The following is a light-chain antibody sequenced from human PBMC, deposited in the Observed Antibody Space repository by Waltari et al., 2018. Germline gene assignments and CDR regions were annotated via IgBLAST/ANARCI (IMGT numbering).Light chain of an antibody. Sequence: EIVMTQSPVTLSVSPEERATLSCRASQSVGTKLAWYQQKPGQAPRLLIYGASTRATGIAARFSGSGSGTEFTLTISSLQSEDFAIYYCQQYNLWPWTFDQGTKVDIK. J-gene: IGKJ1*01. V-gene: IGKV3-15*01. CDR3: QQYNLWPWT. CDR1: QSVGTK. CDR2: GAS.